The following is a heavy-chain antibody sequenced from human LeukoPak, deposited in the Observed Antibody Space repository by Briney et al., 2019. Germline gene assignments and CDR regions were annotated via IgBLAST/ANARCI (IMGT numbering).Heavy chain of an antibody. V-gene: IGHV4-59*08. Sequence: SSETLSLTCTVSGGSISSYYWSWIRQPPGKGLEWIGYIYYSGSTNYNPSLKSRVTISVDTSKNQFSLKLSSVTAADTAVHYCARLYDAFDIWGQGTMVTVSS. J-gene: IGHJ3*02. CDR2: IYYSGST. CDR1: GGSISSYY. CDR3: ARLYDAFDI.